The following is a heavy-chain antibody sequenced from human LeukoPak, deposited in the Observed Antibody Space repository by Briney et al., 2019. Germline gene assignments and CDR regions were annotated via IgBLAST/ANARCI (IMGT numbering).Heavy chain of an antibody. CDR3: ARGGGDYTADHWYFDL. J-gene: IGHJ2*01. CDR2: IIPILGIA. D-gene: IGHD4-17*01. Sequence: ASVKVSCKASGGTFSSYAISWVRQAPGQGLEWMGRIIPILGIANYAQKFQGRVTITADKSTSTAYMELSSLRSEDTAVYYCARGGGDYTADHWYFDLWGRGTLVTVSS. V-gene: IGHV1-69*04. CDR1: GGTFSSYA.